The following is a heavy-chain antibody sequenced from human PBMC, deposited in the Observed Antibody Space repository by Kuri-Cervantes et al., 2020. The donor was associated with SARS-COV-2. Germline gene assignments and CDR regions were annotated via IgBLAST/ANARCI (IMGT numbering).Heavy chain of an antibody. D-gene: IGHD3-22*01. CDR1: GFTFSSYS. V-gene: IGHV3-21*04. J-gene: IGHJ3*02. CDR3: ARDFRGSNYYDSSGPHDAFDI. Sequence: GGSLRLSCAASGFTFSSYSMNWVRQAPGKGLEWVSSISSSSSYVYYADSVKGRFTISRDNAKNSLYLQMNSLRSEDTAVYYCARDFRGSNYYDSSGPHDAFDIWGQGTMVTVSS. CDR2: ISSSSSYV.